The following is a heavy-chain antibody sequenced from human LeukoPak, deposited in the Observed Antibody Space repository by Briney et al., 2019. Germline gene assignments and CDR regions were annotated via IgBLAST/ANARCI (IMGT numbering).Heavy chain of an antibody. CDR2: FDPGDGET. CDR3: ALPLGYDSSGYYSPPFGY. V-gene: IGHV1-24*01. D-gene: IGHD3-22*01. J-gene: IGHJ4*02. Sequence: ASVKVSCKVSGYTLTELSMHWVRQAPGKGLEWMGGFDPGDGETIYAQKFQGRVTMTEDTSTDTAYMELSSLRSEDTAVYYCALPLGYDSSGYYSPPFGYWGQGTLVTVSS. CDR1: GYTLTELS.